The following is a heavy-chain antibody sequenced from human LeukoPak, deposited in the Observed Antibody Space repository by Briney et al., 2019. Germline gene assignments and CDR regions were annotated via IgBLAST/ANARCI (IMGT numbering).Heavy chain of an antibody. CDR3: ARALAHRH. CDR1: GGSFSGYY. J-gene: IGHJ4*02. Sequence: SETLCLTCAVYGGSFSGYYWSWIRQPPGKGLEWIGEINHSGSTNYSPSLKSRVTISVDTSKNQFSLKLSSMTAADTAVYYCARALAHRHWGQGTLVTVSS. D-gene: IGHD3-16*02. CDR2: INHSGST. V-gene: IGHV4-34*01.